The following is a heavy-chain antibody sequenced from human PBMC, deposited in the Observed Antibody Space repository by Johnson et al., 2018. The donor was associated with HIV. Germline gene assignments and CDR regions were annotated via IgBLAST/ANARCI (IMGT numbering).Heavy chain of an antibody. CDR1: GVTVSSNY. V-gene: IGHV3-66*01. CDR2: IFSGGST. D-gene: IGHD5-24*01. J-gene: IGHJ3*02. Sequence: VQLVESGGGLVQPGGSLRLSCAASGVTVSSNYMTWVRQAPGKGLEWVSVIFSGGSTYYADSVKGRFTISRDTSKNTLHLQMNSLRVEDTAVYYCARACRDGYTCDAFDIWGQGTMVTVSS. CDR3: ARACRDGYTCDAFDI.